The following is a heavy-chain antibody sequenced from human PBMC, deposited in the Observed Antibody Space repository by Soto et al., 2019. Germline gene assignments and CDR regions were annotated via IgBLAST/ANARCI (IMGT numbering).Heavy chain of an antibody. CDR2: MWYHGRDL. V-gene: IGHV3-33*01. Sequence: QVQLVESGGGVVQPGRSLRLSCAASGFSFSDYVMHWVRQAPCKGLYWVAVMWYHGRDLFYADSVKGRFTISRDNCNHTMYLEINSLRAEDTAVYYWARDRGGQSGNFIFDTWGQGPLVNVSS. J-gene: IGHJ4*02. D-gene: IGHD3-10*01. CDR1: GFSFSDYV. CDR3: ARDRGGQSGNFIFDT.